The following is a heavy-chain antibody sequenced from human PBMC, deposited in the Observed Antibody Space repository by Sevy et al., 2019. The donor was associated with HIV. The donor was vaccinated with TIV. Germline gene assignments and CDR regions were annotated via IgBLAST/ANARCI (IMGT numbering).Heavy chain of an antibody. D-gene: IGHD2-8*01. Sequence: GGSLRLSCAASGFIFSDYYMSWIRQAPGKGLEWVSYISLSGSTIYYADSVKGRFTISRDNAKNSLYLQMNSLRAEDTAGYFCARGSRRCSNGVCYGYYGLDVWGQGTTVTVSS. CDR1: GFIFSDYY. V-gene: IGHV3-11*01. J-gene: IGHJ6*02. CDR2: ISLSGSTI. CDR3: ARGSRRCSNGVCYGYYGLDV.